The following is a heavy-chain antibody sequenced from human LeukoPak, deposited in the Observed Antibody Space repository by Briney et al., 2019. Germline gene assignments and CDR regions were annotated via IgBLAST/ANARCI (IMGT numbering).Heavy chain of an antibody. CDR1: GFTFSSYW. CDR3: AREIAARPSGDAFDI. J-gene: IGHJ3*02. Sequence: PGGSLRLSCAASGFTFSSYWMSWVRQAPGKGLEWVANIKQDGSEKYYVDSVKGRFTISRDNAKNSLYLQMNSLRAEDTAVYYCAREIAARPSGDAFDIWGQGTMVTVSS. D-gene: IGHD6-6*01. CDR2: IKQDGSEK. V-gene: IGHV3-7*01.